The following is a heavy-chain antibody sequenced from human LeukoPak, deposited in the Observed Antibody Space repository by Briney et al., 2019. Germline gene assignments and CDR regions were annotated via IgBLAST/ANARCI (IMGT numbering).Heavy chain of an antibody. J-gene: IGHJ6*02. CDR3: SATIVVLTGYYYGMNV. Sequence: SQTLSLTCTVSGGSISSGDYYWSWIRQPPGEGLEWIGYIYYSGSTYYNPSLKSRVTISVDTSKNQFSLKLSSVTAADTAVYYCSATIVVLTGYYYGMNVWGQGTTVTVSS. V-gene: IGHV4-30-4*01. CDR1: GGSISSGDYY. D-gene: IGHD2/OR15-2a*01. CDR2: IYYSGST.